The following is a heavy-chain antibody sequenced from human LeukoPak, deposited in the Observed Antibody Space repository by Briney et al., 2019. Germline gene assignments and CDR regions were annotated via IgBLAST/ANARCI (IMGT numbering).Heavy chain of an antibody. CDR1: GFTFSSYA. CDR2: ISGSGGST. J-gene: IGHJ4*02. CDR3: AKVCGSSPVGFDY. V-gene: IGHV3-23*01. Sequence: GGSLRLSCAASGFTFSSYAMSWVRQAPGKGLEWVSAISGSGGSTYYADSVKGRFTISRDNSKDTLYLQMNSLRAEDTAVYYCAKVCGSSPVGFDYWGQGTLVTVSS. D-gene: IGHD6-6*01.